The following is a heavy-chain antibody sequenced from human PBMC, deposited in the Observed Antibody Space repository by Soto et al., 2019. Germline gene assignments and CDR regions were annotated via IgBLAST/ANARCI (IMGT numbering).Heavy chain of an antibody. Sequence: GGSLRLSCAASGFTFSSYGMHWVRQAPGKGLEWVAVIWYDGSNKYYADSVKGRFTISRDNSKNTLYLQMNSLRAEDTAVYYCARDLKLLWFGEPRSPDEYGMDVWGQGTTVTVSS. CDR2: IWYDGSNK. CDR1: GFTFSSYG. CDR3: ARDLKLLWFGEPRSPDEYGMDV. D-gene: IGHD3-10*01. V-gene: IGHV3-33*01. J-gene: IGHJ6*02.